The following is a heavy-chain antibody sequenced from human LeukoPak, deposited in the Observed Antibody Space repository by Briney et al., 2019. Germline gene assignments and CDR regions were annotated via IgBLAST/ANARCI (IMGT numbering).Heavy chain of an antibody. CDR3: ASGYLTGNSCPIYYYVMDV. CDR2: ISARDNYI. CDR1: GFTFSTYA. Sequence: GATLRLSCAVSGFTFSTYAKTWVRHAQAPGMERDSAISARDNYIYYADSAKRRFTISRDNSNQYLHMDNLRAEDSALCCCASGYLTGNSCPIYYYVMDVGGQGNTVSVSS. J-gene: IGHJ6*02. D-gene: IGHD3-9*01. V-gene: IGHV3-23*01.